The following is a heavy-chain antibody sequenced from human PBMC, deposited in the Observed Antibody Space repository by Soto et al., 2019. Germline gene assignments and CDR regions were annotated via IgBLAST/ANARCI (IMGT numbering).Heavy chain of an antibody. CDR2: IDPSDSYT. D-gene: IGHD3-10*01. CDR1: GYSFTSYW. Sequence: LGESLKISCKGSGYSFTSYWISWVRQMPGKGLEWMGRIDPSDSYTNYSPSFQGHVTISADKSISTAYLQWSSLKASDTAMYYCASWLYYYGSGSSNYGMDVWGQGTTVTVSS. V-gene: IGHV5-10-1*01. CDR3: ASWLYYYGSGSSNYGMDV. J-gene: IGHJ6*02.